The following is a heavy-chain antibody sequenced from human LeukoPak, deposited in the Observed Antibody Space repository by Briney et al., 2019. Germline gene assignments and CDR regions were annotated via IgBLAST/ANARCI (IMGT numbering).Heavy chain of an antibody. V-gene: IGHV3-48*03. Sequence: GGSLRLSCAASGFTFSSYEMNWVRQAPGKGLEWVSYISSSGSTIYYADSVKGRFTISRDNAKNSLYLQMNSLRAEDTAVYYCARERPRIAVARYYFDYWGRGTLVTVSS. D-gene: IGHD6-19*01. CDR3: ARERPRIAVARYYFDY. CDR2: ISSSGSTI. J-gene: IGHJ4*02. CDR1: GFTFSSYE.